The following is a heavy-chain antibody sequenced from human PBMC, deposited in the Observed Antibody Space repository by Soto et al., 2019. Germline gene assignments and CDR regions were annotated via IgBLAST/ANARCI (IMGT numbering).Heavy chain of an antibody. CDR2: INSASSET. CDR3: ASEYGSGFPVY. J-gene: IGHJ4*02. V-gene: IGHV3-21*01. Sequence: ETLSLTCTVSGVTFSRVSMNWVRQVPGKGLEWVASINSASSETWYADSVKGRFTISRDNAKNSLYLQMNSLRAEDTALYYCASEYGSGFPVYWGQGTLVTVSS. CDR1: GVTFSRVS. D-gene: IGHD3-10*01.